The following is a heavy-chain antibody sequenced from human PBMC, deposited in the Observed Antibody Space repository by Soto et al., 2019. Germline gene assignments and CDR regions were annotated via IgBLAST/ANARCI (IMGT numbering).Heavy chain of an antibody. CDR3: ARHPHYYYGSGSSYYYYYYGMDV. V-gene: IGHV4-59*08. CDR1: GGSISSYY. CDR2: IYYSGST. J-gene: IGHJ6*02. D-gene: IGHD3-10*01. Sequence: QVQLQESGPGLVKPSETLSLTCTVSGGSISSYYWSWIRQPPGKGLEWIGYIYYSGSTNYNPSLTSRVTISVDTSKNQFSLKLSSVTAADTAVYYCARHPHYYYGSGSSYYYYYYGMDVWGQGTTVTVSS.